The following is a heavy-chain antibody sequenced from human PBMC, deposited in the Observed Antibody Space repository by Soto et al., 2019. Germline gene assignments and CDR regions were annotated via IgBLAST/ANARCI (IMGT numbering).Heavy chain of an antibody. CDR3: ARESDYLADAFDT. CDR2: MNPNSGNT. Sequence: ASVKVSCKASGYTFTSYDINWVRQATGQGLEWMGWMNPNSGNTDYAQKFQGRVTMTRNTSISTAYMELSSLRSEDTAVYYCARESDYLADAFDTWGQGTMVTVSS. D-gene: IGHD2-21*01. CDR1: GYTFTSYD. J-gene: IGHJ3*02. V-gene: IGHV1-8*01.